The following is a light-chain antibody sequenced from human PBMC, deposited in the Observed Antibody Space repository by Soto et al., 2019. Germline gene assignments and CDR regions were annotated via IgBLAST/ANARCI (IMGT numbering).Light chain of an antibody. CDR3: CSYAGNNIFV. V-gene: IGLV2-23*01. J-gene: IGLJ1*01. CDR2: EGT. Sequence: SALTQPASVSGSLGQSITISCTGSSSDVGTYYFVSWYQQHPGKVPKLMIYEGTKRPSGVSDRFSGSKSGNTASMTISGLQAEDEANYYCCSYAGNNIFVFGTGTKLTVL. CDR1: SSDVGTYYF.